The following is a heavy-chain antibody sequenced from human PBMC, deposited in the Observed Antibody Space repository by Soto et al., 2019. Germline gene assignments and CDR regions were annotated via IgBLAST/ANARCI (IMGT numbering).Heavy chain of an antibody. CDR2: IYYSGST. D-gene: IGHD3-10*01. Sequence: QVQLQESGPGLVKPSETLSLTCTVSGGSISSYYWSWIRQPPGKGLEWIGYIYYSGSTKYNPSLTSRVTISVDTSKNQFSLKLSSVTAADTAVYYCARQYYYGSGSYWFDPWGQGTLVTVSS. CDR3: ARQYYYGSGSYWFDP. CDR1: GGSISSYY. J-gene: IGHJ5*02. V-gene: IGHV4-59*01.